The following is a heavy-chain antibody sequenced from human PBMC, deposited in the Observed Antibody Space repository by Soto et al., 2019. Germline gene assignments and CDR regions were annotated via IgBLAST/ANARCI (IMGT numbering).Heavy chain of an antibody. Sequence: GGSLRLSCAASGFTFSSYAMSWVRQAPGEGLEWFSSISGSGSTIYYADSVKGRFTISRDNSKNTLYRQMSSLRAEDTAVYYCAKVFYDYDSSGYYYFDYWGQGTLVTVSS. D-gene: IGHD3-22*01. CDR2: ISGSGSTI. J-gene: IGHJ4*02. CDR3: AKVFYDYDSSGYYYFDY. V-gene: IGHV3-23*01. CDR1: GFTFSSYA.